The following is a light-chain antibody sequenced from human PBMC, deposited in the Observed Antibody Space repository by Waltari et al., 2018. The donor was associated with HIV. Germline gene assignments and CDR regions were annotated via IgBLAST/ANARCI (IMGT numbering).Light chain of an antibody. J-gene: IGLJ3*02. Sequence: QSVLTQPPSASGTPGQRVTISCSGGGSNIGSNAVNWYQQLPGTAPKLLIYSNNQRPSGVPDRFSGSKSGTSASLAISGLQSEDDADYYCAAWDDSLNGPMFGGGTKLTVL. CDR3: AAWDDSLNGPM. CDR1: GSNIGSNA. V-gene: IGLV1-44*01. CDR2: SNN.